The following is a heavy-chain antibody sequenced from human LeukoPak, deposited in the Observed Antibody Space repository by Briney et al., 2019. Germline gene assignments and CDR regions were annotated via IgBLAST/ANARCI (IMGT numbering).Heavy chain of an antibody. Sequence: SETLSLTCTVSGGSISSGGYYWSWIRQHPGEGLEWIGYIYYSGSTYYNPSLKSRVTISVDTSKNQFSLKLSSVTAADTAVYYCATNPYYDILTGPDAFDIWGQGTMVTVSS. D-gene: IGHD3-9*01. CDR1: GGSISSGGYY. CDR2: IYYSGST. CDR3: ATNPYYDILTGPDAFDI. V-gene: IGHV4-31*03. J-gene: IGHJ3*02.